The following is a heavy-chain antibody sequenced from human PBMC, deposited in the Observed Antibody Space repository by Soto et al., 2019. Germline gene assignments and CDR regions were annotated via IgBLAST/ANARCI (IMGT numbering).Heavy chain of an antibody. CDR3: AREALRYFDGLVEDFLDP. V-gene: IGHV1-2*02. D-gene: IGHD3-9*01. CDR2: INPNTGGT. Sequence: GASVKVSCKASGYTFIGYNLHWVRQAPGQGLEWMGWINPNTGGTKYAEKFQGRVTMTRDTPTTTVYMEVRRLTSDDTAVYYCAREALRYFDGLVEDFLDPWGQGTLVTVSS. CDR1: GYTFIGYN. J-gene: IGHJ5*02.